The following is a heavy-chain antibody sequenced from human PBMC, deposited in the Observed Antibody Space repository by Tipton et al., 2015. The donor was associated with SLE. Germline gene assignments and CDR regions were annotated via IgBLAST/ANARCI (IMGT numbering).Heavy chain of an antibody. Sequence: SLRLSCVASGFTFSTYSMHWVRQAPGKGLEWVSYITSSSSIIYYSDSLKGRTIISGDNDKNSLYLQMSSLRVEDTAVYYCARGMMTEQHLVRPYFDYWGQGALVTVSS. CDR1: GFTFSTYS. J-gene: IGHJ4*02. CDR3: ARGMMTEQHLVRPYFDY. D-gene: IGHD6-13*01. V-gene: IGHV3-48*01. CDR2: ITSSSSII.